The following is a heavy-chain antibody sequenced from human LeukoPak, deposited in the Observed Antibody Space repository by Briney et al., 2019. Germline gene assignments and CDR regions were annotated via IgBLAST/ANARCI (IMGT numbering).Heavy chain of an antibody. J-gene: IGHJ5*02. CDR2: ISDDGNYI. Sequence: GGSLRLSCAASGFTFSNFGMNWARQAPGKGLEWVSSISDDGNYIYYGDSVKGRFTISRDNANNSLDLQMHSLRAEDTAVYYCASDPHSAAANWFDPWGQGTLVTVSS. CDR3: ASDPHSAAANWFDP. CDR1: GFTFSNFG. D-gene: IGHD6-13*01. V-gene: IGHV3-21*01.